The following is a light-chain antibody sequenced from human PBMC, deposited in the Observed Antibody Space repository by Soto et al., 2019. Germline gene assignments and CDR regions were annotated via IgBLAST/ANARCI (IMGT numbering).Light chain of an antibody. Sequence: QSVLTQPPSVSGSPGQSVTISCTGTSSDVGSYNRVSWYQQPPGTAPKIMIYEVSNRPSGVPDRFPGSKSRNTASLTISGLQAEDEADYYCSLYTSSSTYVFGTGTKLTVL. CDR1: SSDVGSYNR. CDR2: EVS. V-gene: IGLV2-18*01. J-gene: IGLJ1*01. CDR3: SLYTSSSTYV.